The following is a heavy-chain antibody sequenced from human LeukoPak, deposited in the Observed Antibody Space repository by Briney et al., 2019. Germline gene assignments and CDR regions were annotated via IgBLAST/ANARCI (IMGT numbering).Heavy chain of an antibody. J-gene: IGHJ5*02. V-gene: IGHV4-39*01. CDR3: ARLAVAGP. CDR2: IYYSGST. Sequence: KTSETLSLTCTVSGGSISGSSYYWGWIRQPPGKGLEWIGSIYYSGSTYYNPSLKSRVTISVDTSKNQFSLKLSSVTAADTAVYYCARLAVAGPWGQGTLVTVSS. D-gene: IGHD6-19*01. CDR1: GGSISGSSYY.